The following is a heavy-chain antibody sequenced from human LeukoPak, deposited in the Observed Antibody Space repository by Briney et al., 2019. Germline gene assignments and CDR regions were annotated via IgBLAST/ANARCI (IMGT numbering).Heavy chain of an antibody. CDR1: GFTFSDYV. CDR2: ISNADAYT. J-gene: IGHJ4*02. D-gene: IGHD2-15*01. V-gene: IGHV3-23*01. CDR3: AKQLGYCSDGSCYFPY. Sequence: PGGSLRLSCTASGFTFSDYVMNWVRQAPGKGLEWVSVISNADAYTSYTGSVKGRFTISRDNSKSTLCLQMNSLRAEDTAVYYCAKQLGYCSDGSCYFPYWGQGALVTVSS.